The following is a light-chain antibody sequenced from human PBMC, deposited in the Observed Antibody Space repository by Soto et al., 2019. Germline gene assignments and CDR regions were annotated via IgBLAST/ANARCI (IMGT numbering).Light chain of an antibody. J-gene: IGKJ5*01. V-gene: IGKV3-15*01. CDR2: GAS. CDR3: QQYNNWPPIT. CDR1: QSVRTS. Sequence: EIVMTQLPSTLSVSPGERATLSFSASQSVRTSLAWYQQKPGQAPRLLIYGASTRATGVPARFSGSGSGTEFTLTINTLQSDDFAVYYCQQYNNWPPITFGQGTRLEIK.